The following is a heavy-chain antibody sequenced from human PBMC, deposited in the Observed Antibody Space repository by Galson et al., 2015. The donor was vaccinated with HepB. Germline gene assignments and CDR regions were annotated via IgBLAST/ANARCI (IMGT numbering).Heavy chain of an antibody. CDR1: GFTFSNYR. Sequence: SLRLSCAASGFTFSNYRMHWVRQAPGKGLVWVSRIYNDASATNYADSVKGRFTISRDNARNTLYLHMNSLRAEDTAVYFGARQSTNWFDPWGQGTLVTVSS. V-gene: IGHV3-74*01. J-gene: IGHJ5*02. CDR2: IYNDASAT. CDR3: ARQSTNWFDP.